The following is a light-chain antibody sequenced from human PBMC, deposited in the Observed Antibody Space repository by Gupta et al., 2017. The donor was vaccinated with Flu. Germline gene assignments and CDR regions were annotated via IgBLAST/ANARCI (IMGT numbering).Light chain of an antibody. CDR2: RAS. CDR3: QSGLS. V-gene: IGKV3-15*01. Sequence: ERVMTQSPATPSVSPGERATLSCRSRNNIDSFLAWYLQKPGQAPRLPIYRASTRATGIPARFRGSGSGTEFTLTISSLQSDDFAVYDCQSGLSFGGGTTVEIK. CDR1: NNIDSF. J-gene: IGKJ4*01.